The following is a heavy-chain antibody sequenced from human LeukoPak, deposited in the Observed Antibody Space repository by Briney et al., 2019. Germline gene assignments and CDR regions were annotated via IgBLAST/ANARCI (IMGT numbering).Heavy chain of an antibody. V-gene: IGHV4-34*01. CDR2: INHSGST. CDR3: ARGSWYNWNYGLDY. CDR1: GGSFSGYY. Sequence: SETLSLTCAVYGGSFSGYYWRWIRQPPGKGLEWIGEINHSGSTNYNPSLKSRVTISVDTSKNQFSLKLSSVTAADTAVYYCARGSWYNWNYGLDYWGQGTLVTVSS. D-gene: IGHD1-7*01. J-gene: IGHJ4*02.